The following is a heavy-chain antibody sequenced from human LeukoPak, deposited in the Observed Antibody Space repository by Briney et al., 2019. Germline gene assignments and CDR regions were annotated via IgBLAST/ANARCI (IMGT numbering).Heavy chain of an antibody. J-gene: IGHJ4*02. CDR1: GDSIRSSSYY. CDR3: ARELDWVFDY. D-gene: IGHD3-9*01. Sequence: SETLSLTCAVSGDSIRSSSYYWGWIRQPPGRGLEWIGSIYYSGSTYYNPSLKSRVTISVDTSKNQFSLKLSSVTAADTAVYYCARELDWVFDYWGQGTLVTVSS. V-gene: IGHV4-39*02. CDR2: IYYSGST.